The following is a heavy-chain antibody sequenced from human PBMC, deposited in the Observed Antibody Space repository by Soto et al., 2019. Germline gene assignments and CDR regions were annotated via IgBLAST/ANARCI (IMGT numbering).Heavy chain of an antibody. V-gene: IGHV4-30-4*01. CDR2: IYYSGST. CDR1: GGSISSDDYY. Sequence: QVQLQESGPGLVKPSQTLSLTCTVSGGSISSDDYYWSWIRQPPGKGLEWIGYIYYSGSTYYNPSLKSRVTISVDTSKNQFSLKLSSVTAADTAVYYCARDSDHCSGGSCYPDYWGQGTLVTVSS. J-gene: IGHJ4*02. D-gene: IGHD2-15*01. CDR3: ARDSDHCSGGSCYPDY.